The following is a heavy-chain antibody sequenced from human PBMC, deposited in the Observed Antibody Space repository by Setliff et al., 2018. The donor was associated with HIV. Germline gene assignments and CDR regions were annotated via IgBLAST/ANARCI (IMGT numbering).Heavy chain of an antibody. D-gene: IGHD4-17*01. V-gene: IGHV1-18*01. Sequence: ASVKVSCKASGYTFTCYAISWARQAPGQGLEWMGWISAYNGNTNYAQKFQGRVTMTTDRSTSTAYMELRSLRSDDTAVYYCARTFDYGDSRYPFDYWGQGTLVTV. CDR2: ISAYNGNT. J-gene: IGHJ4*02. CDR3: ARTFDYGDSRYPFDY. CDR1: GYTFTCYA.